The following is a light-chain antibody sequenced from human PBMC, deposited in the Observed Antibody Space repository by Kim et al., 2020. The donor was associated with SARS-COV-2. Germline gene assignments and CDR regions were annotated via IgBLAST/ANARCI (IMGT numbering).Light chain of an antibody. J-gene: IGLJ3*02. CDR2: DTV. V-gene: IGLV7-46*01. Sequence: QAVVTQEPSLTVSPGGTVTLTCGSSTGDVTSGHWPYWFQRKPGQAPRTLIYDTVNKYSWVPARFSGSLLGGRAALTLSGAQPEDEADYYCLLFYTDTRPVFGGGTQLTVL. CDR1: TGDVTSGHW. CDR3: LLFYTDTRPV.